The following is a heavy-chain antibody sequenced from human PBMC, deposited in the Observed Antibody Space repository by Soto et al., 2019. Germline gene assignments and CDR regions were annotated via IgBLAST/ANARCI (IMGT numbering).Heavy chain of an antibody. CDR1: GFTFSSYG. D-gene: IGHD6-13*01. Sequence: QVQLVESGGGVVQPGRSLRLSCAASGFTFSSYGMHWVRQAPGKGLEWVAVIWYDGSNKYYADSVKGRFTISRDNSKNTLYLQMNSLRAEDTAVYYCARVGDYIAALDYWGQGTLVTVSS. V-gene: IGHV3-33*01. CDR3: ARVGDYIAALDY. J-gene: IGHJ4*02. CDR2: IWYDGSNK.